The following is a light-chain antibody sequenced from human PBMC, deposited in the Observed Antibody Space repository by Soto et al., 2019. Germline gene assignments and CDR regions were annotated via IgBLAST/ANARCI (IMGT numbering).Light chain of an antibody. J-gene: IGLJ1*01. CDR3: KSYAGSNTYV. Sequence: QSALTQPPSASWSPGQSVTISCTGTKSDIGVYDFVSWYQHHPGKAPRLIIYEVVQRPSGVPDRFSGSKSGNTASLTVSGLQAADEADYFCKSYAGSNTYVFGSGTKVTVL. CDR2: EVV. CDR1: KSDIGVYDF. V-gene: IGLV2-8*01.